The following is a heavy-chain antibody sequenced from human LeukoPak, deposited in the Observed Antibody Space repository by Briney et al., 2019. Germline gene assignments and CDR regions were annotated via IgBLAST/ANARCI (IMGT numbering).Heavy chain of an antibody. CDR1: GVSFISHY. V-gene: IGHV4-59*11. Sequence: TSETLSLTCTVSGVSFISHYWSWIRQPPGKGLEWIGYIYYSGSTNYNPSLRGRVTISVDTSKNQFSLKLHSVTAADTAVYYCARVGTGGWYYDLWGRGTLVTVSS. J-gene: IGHJ2*01. CDR3: ARVGTGGWYYDL. D-gene: IGHD6-13*01. CDR2: IYYSGST.